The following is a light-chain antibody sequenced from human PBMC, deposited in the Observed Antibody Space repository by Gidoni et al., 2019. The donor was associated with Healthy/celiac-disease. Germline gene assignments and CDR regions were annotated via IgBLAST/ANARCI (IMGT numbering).Light chain of an antibody. Sequence: SYELTQPPSVSASPGQTASITCSGDKLGDKYACWYQQKPGQSPVLVIYQDRKRPSGIPERFSGSNSGNTATLTISGTQAMDEADYYCQAWDSRVVFGGGTKLTVL. CDR3: QAWDSRVV. CDR2: QDR. J-gene: IGLJ2*01. V-gene: IGLV3-1*01. CDR1: KLGDKY.